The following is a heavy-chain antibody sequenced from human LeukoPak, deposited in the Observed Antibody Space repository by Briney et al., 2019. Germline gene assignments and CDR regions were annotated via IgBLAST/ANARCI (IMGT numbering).Heavy chain of an antibody. CDR3: ATQGTYSYAWGY. CDR1: GYTLTELS. V-gene: IGHV1-24*01. J-gene: IGHJ4*02. Sequence: ASVKVSCKVSGYTLTELSMHWVRQAPGKGLEWMGGFDPEDGETIYAQKFQGRVTMTEDTSIDTAYMELSSLRSEDTAVYYCATQGTYSYAWGYWGQGTLVTVSS. D-gene: IGHD5-18*01. CDR2: FDPEDGET.